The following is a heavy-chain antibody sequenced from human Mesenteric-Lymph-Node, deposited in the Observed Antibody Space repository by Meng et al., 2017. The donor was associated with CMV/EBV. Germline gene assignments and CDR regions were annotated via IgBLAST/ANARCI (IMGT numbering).Heavy chain of an antibody. D-gene: IGHD3-16*01. J-gene: IGHJ4*02. CDR1: GDSVSSNRAT. Sequence: CAISGDSVSSNRATWYWIRQSPSRGLEWLGRTYYRSKWNNDYAVSVKSRIAINPDTAKNQFSLQLNSVTPEDTAVYYCLRDGTWGHWGQGTLVTVSS. CDR2: TYYRSKWNN. CDR3: LRDGTWGH. V-gene: IGHV6-1*01.